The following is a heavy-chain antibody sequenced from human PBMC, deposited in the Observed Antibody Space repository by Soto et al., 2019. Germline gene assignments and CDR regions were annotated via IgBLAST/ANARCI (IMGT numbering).Heavy chain of an antibody. CDR3: ARSKQWLVPDAFDI. V-gene: IGHV1-18*01. CDR2: ISAYNGNT. D-gene: IGHD6-19*01. CDR1: GYTFTSYG. J-gene: IGHJ3*02. Sequence: SVKVSCNASGYTFTSYGISFVRQAPGQGLEWMGWISAYNGNTNYAQKLQGRVTMTTDTSTSTAYMELRSLRSDDTAVYYCARSKQWLVPDAFDIWGQGTMVTV.